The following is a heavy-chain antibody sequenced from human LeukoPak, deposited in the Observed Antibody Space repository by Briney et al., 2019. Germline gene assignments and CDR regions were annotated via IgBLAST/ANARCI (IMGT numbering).Heavy chain of an antibody. Sequence: SETLSLTCTVSGGSITSYYWSWIRQPPGKGLEWIGYIYYSGSTNYNPSLKSRVTISVDTSKNQFSLKLSSVTAADTAVYYCARGGVNYKISGPWGQGALVTVSS. CDR1: GGSITSYY. V-gene: IGHV4-59*01. CDR2: IYYSGST. J-gene: IGHJ5*02. CDR3: ARGGVNYKISGP. D-gene: IGHD3-10*01.